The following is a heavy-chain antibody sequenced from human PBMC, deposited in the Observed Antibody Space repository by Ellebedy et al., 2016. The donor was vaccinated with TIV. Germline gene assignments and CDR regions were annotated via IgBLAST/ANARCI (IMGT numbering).Heavy chain of an antibody. D-gene: IGHD2-21*01. Sequence: GSLRLXCTVSGDSISSHYWSWIRQPPGKGLEWIGYISYSGSTNYNPSLKSRVIMSVDTSKNQFSLKLNSVTAADTAVYYCARDLWGGEYWGQGTLVTVSS. CDR3: ARDLWGGEY. J-gene: IGHJ4*02. CDR2: ISYSGST. CDR1: GDSISSHY. V-gene: IGHV4-59*11.